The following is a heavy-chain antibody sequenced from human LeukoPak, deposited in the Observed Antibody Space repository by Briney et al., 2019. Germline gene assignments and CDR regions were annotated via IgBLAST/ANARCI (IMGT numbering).Heavy chain of an antibody. Sequence: GGSLRLSRAASGFTFSSYSMNWVRQAPGKGLEWVSAISGSGGSTYYADSVKGRFTISRDNSKNTLYLQMNSLRAEDTAVYYCAKDKVARAYYYDSSGYSEVYYFDYWGRGTLVTVSS. CDR3: AKDKVARAYYYDSSGYSEVYYFDY. J-gene: IGHJ4*02. CDR2: ISGSGGST. V-gene: IGHV3-23*01. CDR1: GFTFSSYS. D-gene: IGHD3-22*01.